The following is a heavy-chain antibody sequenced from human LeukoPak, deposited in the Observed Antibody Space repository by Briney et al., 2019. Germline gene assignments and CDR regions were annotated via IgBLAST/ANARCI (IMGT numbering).Heavy chain of an antibody. Sequence: GGSLRLSCTASGFRFSDYYMSWIRQTPGKGLKWISYISGSTSSNYTAYSDSVKGRFTISRDNAKNSLYLQMKNLRPEDTAIYYCARLSGDYWGQGILVSVSS. V-gene: IGHV3-11*06. D-gene: IGHD2/OR15-2a*01. CDR3: ARLSGDY. J-gene: IGHJ4*02. CDR1: GFRFSDYY. CDR2: ISGSTSSN.